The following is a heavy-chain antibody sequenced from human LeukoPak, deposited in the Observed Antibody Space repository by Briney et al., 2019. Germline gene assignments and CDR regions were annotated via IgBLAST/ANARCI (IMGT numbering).Heavy chain of an antibody. CDR3: ARDHPSRGYYRPYYGMDV. CDR2: IYYSGST. V-gene: IGHV4-61*01. CDR1: GGSVSSGSYY. J-gene: IGHJ6*04. D-gene: IGHD3-3*01. Sequence: SETLSLTCTVSGGSVSSGSYYWSWLRQPPGTGLEGIGYIYYSGSTNYNPSLKSRVTISVDTSKNQFSLKLSSVTAADTAVYYCARDHPSRGYYRPYYGMDVWGKGTTVTVSS.